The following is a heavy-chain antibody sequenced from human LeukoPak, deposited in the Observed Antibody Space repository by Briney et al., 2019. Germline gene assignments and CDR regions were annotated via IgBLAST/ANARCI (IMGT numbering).Heavy chain of an antibody. CDR1: GYTFTSYG. V-gene: IGHV1-18*01. J-gene: IGHJ5*02. CDR3: ARGRYCSSPNCYKPTIPRFDP. CDR2: ISAYNGNT. D-gene: IGHD2-2*02. Sequence: ASVKVSCKASGYTFTSYGISWVRQAPGQGLEWMGWISAYNGNTNYAQKLQGRVTITRDTSASTAYMELSSLKSEDTAVYYCARGRYCSSPNCYKPTIPRFDPWGQGTLVTVSS.